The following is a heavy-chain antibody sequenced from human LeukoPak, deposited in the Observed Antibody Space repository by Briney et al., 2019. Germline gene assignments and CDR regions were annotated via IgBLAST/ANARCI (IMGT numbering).Heavy chain of an antibody. V-gene: IGHV1-46*01. Sequence: ASVKVSCKASGYTFTSYYMHWVRQAPGQGLEWMGIINPSGGSTSYAQKFQGRVTMTRDMSTSTVYMELSRLRSDDTAVYYCARASISAAGPGLIDYWGQGTLVTVSS. D-gene: IGHD6-13*01. CDR3: ARASISAAGPGLIDY. CDR1: GYTFTSYY. CDR2: INPSGGST. J-gene: IGHJ4*02.